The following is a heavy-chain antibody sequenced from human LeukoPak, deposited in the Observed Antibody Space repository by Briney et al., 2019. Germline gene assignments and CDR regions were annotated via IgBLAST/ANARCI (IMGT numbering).Heavy chain of an antibody. Sequence: QSGGSLRLSCAASGFTFSSYAMHWVRQAPGKGLEWVAVISYDGSNKYYADSVKGRFTISRDNSKNTLYLQMNSLRAEDTAGYYCARDSSGTYFDYWGQGTLVTVSS. CDR2: ISYDGSNK. V-gene: IGHV3-30*04. CDR3: ARDSSGTYFDY. CDR1: GFTFSSYA. J-gene: IGHJ4*02. D-gene: IGHD3-22*01.